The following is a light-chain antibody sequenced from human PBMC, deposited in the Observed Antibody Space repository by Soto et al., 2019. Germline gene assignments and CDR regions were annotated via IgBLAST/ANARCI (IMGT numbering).Light chain of an antibody. CDR3: QTWGTGRVV. CDR1: SGHSSFI. V-gene: IGLV4-69*01. CDR2: LKSDGSH. J-gene: IGLJ2*01. Sequence: QLVLTQSPSASASLGASVKSTCTLSSGHSSFIIAGHQQQPDKGPRFLMRLKSDGSHYRGDGIPDRFSCSSSGAERYLFISRLHSDDEADYYCQTWGTGRVVFGGGTQLTVL.